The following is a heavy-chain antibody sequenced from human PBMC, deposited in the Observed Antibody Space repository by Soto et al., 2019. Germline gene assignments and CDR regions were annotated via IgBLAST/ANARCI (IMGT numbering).Heavy chain of an antibody. V-gene: IGHV1-8*02. Sequence: ASVKVSCKASGGTFSSYDINWVRQATGQGVEWMGWMKPNSGNTGYAQKFQGRVTMTRNTSISTAYMELSSLRSEDTAVYYCARETPRRVDPWGQGTLVTVSS. CDR1: GGTFSSYD. CDR3: ARETPRRVDP. CDR2: MKPNSGNT. J-gene: IGHJ5*02.